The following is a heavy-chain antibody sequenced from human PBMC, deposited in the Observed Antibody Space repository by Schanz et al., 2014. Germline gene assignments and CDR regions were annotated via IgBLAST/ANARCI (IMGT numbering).Heavy chain of an antibody. Sequence: EVQLLESGGGLVQPGGSLRLSCAASGFTFSSYSMNWVRQAPGKGLEWISYITYNGGTIYYADSVKGRFTMSRDNAKNSVFLQMNSLRAEDTAVYYCVRDSFFAFDYWGQGTLVTVSS. D-gene: IGHD3-3*01. CDR3: VRDSFFAFDY. CDR2: ITYNGGTI. CDR1: GFTFSSYS. J-gene: IGHJ4*02. V-gene: IGHV3-48*01.